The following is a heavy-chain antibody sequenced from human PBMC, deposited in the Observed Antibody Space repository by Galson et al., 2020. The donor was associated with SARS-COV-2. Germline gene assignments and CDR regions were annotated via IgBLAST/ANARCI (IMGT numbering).Heavy chain of an antibody. V-gene: IGHV1-69*13. Sequence: SVKVSCKASGGSVSDYALSWVRQAPGQGLEWMGAIIPMFGRPYYAQQFRDRVTITADESTDTTYMELNNLRSEDTAVYYCARPGVAGYCINAADCHNWVDSWGHGTLVTVSS. CDR1: GGSVSDYA. CDR3: ARPGVAGYCINAADCHNWVDS. CDR2: IIPMFGRP. D-gene: IGHD2-8*01. J-gene: IGHJ5*01.